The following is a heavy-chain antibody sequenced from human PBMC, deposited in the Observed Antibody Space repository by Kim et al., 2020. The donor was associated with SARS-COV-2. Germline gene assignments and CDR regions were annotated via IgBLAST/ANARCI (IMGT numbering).Heavy chain of an antibody. D-gene: IGHD2-2*01. Sequence: GESLKISCQGSGYSFTSYWISWVRQMPGKGLEWMGRIDPSDSYTNYSPSFQGHVTISADKSISTAYLQWSSLKASDTAMYYCARVDCSSTSCSNNWFDPWGQGTLVTVSS. CDR3: ARVDCSSTSCSNNWFDP. CDR1: GYSFTSYW. V-gene: IGHV5-10-1*01. CDR2: IDPSDSYT. J-gene: IGHJ5*02.